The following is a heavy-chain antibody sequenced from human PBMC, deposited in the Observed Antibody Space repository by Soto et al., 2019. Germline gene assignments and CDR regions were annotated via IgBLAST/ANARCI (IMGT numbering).Heavy chain of an antibody. CDR1: GYTFISHG. Sequence: QVQLVQSGVEVKKPGASVKVSCKASGYTFISHGISWVRQAPGQGLEWMGWISGKNGNTKYAQKLQGRVTLTTDTSTTTAYMKLRSLRSDDTAVYYCARVSSSIVVVPDYGMDVWGQGTTVTVSS. D-gene: IGHD2-15*01. V-gene: IGHV1-18*04. CDR2: ISGKNGNT. CDR3: ARVSSSIVVVPDYGMDV. J-gene: IGHJ6*02.